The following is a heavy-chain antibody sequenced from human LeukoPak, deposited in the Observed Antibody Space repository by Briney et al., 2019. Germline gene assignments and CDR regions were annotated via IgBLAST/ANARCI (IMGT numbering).Heavy chain of an antibody. Sequence: SETLSLTCAVYGGSFSGYYWSWIRQPPGKGLEWIGEINHSGSTNYNPSLKSRVTISVDTSKNQFSLKLSSVTAADTAVYYCARRRRLRIAAAGRDYFDYWGQGTLVTVSS. D-gene: IGHD6-13*01. CDR3: ARRRRLRIAAAGRDYFDY. CDR1: GGSFSGYY. J-gene: IGHJ4*02. V-gene: IGHV4-34*01. CDR2: INHSGST.